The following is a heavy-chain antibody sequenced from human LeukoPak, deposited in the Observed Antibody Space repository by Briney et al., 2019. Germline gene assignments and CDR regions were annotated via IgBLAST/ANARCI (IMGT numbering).Heavy chain of an antibody. CDR1: GYSSTSYW. V-gene: IGHV5-10-1*01. J-gene: IGHJ4*02. CDR3: ARLSDTAMVTAEVSFDY. Sequence: GESLKISCKGSGYSSTSYWISWVRQMPGKGLEWMGRIDPSDSYTNYSPSFQGHVTISADKSISTAYLQWSSLKASDTAMYYCARLSDTAMVTAEVSFDYWGQGTLVTVSS. D-gene: IGHD5-18*01. CDR2: IDPSDSYT.